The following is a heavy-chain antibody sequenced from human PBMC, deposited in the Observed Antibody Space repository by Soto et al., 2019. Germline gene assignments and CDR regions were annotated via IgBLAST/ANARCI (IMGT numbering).Heavy chain of an antibody. CDR3: ARDLGEMYAI. J-gene: IGHJ4*02. D-gene: IGHD2-8*01. CDR2: ISKTSSNI. CDR1: GFLFSSST. Sequence: GGSLRLSCRGSGFLFSSSTMTWVRQAPGKGLEWVSSISKTSSNIYYADSVKGRFTVSRDNAERSLFLHMNSLRAEDTAVYFCARDLGEMYAIWGQGTLVTVSS. V-gene: IGHV3-21*01.